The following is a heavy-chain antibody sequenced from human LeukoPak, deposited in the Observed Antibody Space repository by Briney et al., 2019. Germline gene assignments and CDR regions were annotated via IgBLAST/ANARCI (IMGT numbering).Heavy chain of an antibody. CDR2: ISSSGST. CDR3: ARGPYSYDSSGAFDI. J-gene: IGHJ3*02. V-gene: IGHV4-4*08. D-gene: IGHD3-22*01. Sequence: PSETLSLTCAVSGGSISGAYSWTWVRQPPGKGLEWIGRISSSGSTNYNPSLKSRVTISVDTSKNQFSLKLSSVTAADTAVYFCARGPYSYDSSGAFDIWGQGTMVTVSS. CDR1: GGSISGAYS.